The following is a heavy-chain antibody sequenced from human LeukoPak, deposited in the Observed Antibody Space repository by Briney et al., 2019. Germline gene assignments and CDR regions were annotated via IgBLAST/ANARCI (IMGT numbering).Heavy chain of an antibody. Sequence: GGSLRLSCAASGFTFSSYGMHWVRQAPGKGLEWVAVISYDGSNKYYADSVKGRFTISRDNSKNTLYLQMNSLRAEDTAVYYCAKDPGSSRRGNWFDPWGQGTLVTVSS. CDR3: AKDPGSSRRGNWFDP. CDR2: ISYDGSNK. D-gene: IGHD6-13*01. CDR1: GFTFSSYG. J-gene: IGHJ5*02. V-gene: IGHV3-30*18.